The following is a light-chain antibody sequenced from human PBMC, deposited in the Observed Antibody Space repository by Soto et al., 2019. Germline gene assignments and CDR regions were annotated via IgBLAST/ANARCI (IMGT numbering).Light chain of an antibody. Sequence: EIVLTQSPGTLSLSPGERATLSCRASQTVSSTYLVWYQQKPGQAPRLLIYGASSRDPGVSDRFSGSGSGTDFTLTISRLEPEDFAVYYCHQCGNSWWTFGQGTKVEIK. CDR3: HQCGNSWWT. V-gene: IGKV3-20*01. CDR1: QTVSSTY. CDR2: GAS. J-gene: IGKJ1*01.